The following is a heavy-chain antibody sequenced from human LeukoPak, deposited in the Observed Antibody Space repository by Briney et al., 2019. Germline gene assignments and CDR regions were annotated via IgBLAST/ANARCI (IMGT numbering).Heavy chain of an antibody. CDR3: ARDSRGDF. CDR2: INPNSGGT. V-gene: IGHV1-2*02. CDR1: GYTFTGYY. D-gene: IGHD6-13*01. Sequence: ASVKVSCKASGYTFTGYYIHWVRQAPGQGLEWMGWINPNSGGTNYAQKFQGRVTMTRDTSISTAYLELSSLEYDDTAVYYCARDSRGDFWGQGTLVTVSS. J-gene: IGHJ4*02.